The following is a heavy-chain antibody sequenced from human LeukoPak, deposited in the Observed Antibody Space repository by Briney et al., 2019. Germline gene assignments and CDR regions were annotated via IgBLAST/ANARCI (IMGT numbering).Heavy chain of an antibody. CDR3: RGSLRDY. Sequence: RGSLRLSSAPPRFTSRDYYISWIRQAPTKGLEWVGRIKSNADDGTIDYAAPVKGRFTISRDDSKNTLYLEMKSLKPEDTAVYYCRGSLRDYWGQGTLVTVSS. J-gene: IGHJ4*02. CDR1: RFTSRDYY. V-gene: IGHV3-15*01. D-gene: IGHD2-15*01. CDR2: IKSNADDGTI.